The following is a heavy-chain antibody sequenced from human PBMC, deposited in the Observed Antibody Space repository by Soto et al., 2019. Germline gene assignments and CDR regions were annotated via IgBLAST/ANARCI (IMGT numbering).Heavy chain of an antibody. Sequence: PGESLKISCKGSGYSFTSYWISWVRQMPGKGLEWMGRIDPSDSYTNYSPSFQGHVTISADKSISTAYLQWSSLKASDTAMYYCASGYYGSGSYHTPGWYYYGMDVWGQGTTVTVSS. CDR2: IDPSDSYT. J-gene: IGHJ6*02. V-gene: IGHV5-10-1*01. D-gene: IGHD3-10*01. CDR3: ASGYYGSGSYHTPGWYYYGMDV. CDR1: GYSFTSYW.